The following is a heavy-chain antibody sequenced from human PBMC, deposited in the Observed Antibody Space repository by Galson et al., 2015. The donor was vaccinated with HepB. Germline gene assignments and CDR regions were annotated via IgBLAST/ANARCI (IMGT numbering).Heavy chain of an antibody. Sequence: LRLSCAASGFTFNGYSMNWVRQAPGKGLEWLSYISSSSSTTIYYADAVKGRFTISRDNAKSSLYLQMNSLRAEDTAVYYCARERGSIFSQLFYFDYWGQGALVTVSP. CDR2: ISSSSSTTI. CDR1: GFTFNGYS. CDR3: ARERGSIFSQLFYFDY. V-gene: IGHV3-48*04. J-gene: IGHJ4*02. D-gene: IGHD3-9*01.